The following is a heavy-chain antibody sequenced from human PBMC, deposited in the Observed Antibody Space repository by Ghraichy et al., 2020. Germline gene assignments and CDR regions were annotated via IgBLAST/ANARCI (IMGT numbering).Heavy chain of an antibody. V-gene: IGHV3-7*01. Sequence: GGSLRLSCAASGFTFSDYWMTWVRQAPGKGLEWVANIMQDVNEIYSVDSVKGRFTISRDNAKNSLYLQLNSLGAEDTAVYYFTRPRQPTYYYAMDVWGQGTTVTVSS. CDR1: GFTFSDYW. D-gene: IGHD1-1*01. J-gene: IGHJ6*02. CDR2: IMQDVNEI. CDR3: TRPRQPTYYYAMDV.